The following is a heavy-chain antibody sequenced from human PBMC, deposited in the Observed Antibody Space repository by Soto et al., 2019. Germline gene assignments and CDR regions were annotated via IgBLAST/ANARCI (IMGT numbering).Heavy chain of an antibody. CDR2: IYRTGST. CDR3: ASRDPGTSVDY. CDR1: GGSFTSNNW. J-gene: IGHJ4*02. V-gene: IGHV4-4*02. D-gene: IGHD1-7*01. Sequence: SETLSLTCAVSGGSFTSNNWWTWFRQPPGQGLEWIGEIYRTGSTNYNPSLKSRVTISLDKSENQFSLKVTPLTAADTAVYYCASRDPGTSVDYWGQGTLVTVSS.